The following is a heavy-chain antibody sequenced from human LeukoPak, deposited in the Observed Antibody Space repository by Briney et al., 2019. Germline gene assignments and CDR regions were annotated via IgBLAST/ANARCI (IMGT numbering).Heavy chain of an antibody. Sequence: SETLSLTCAVYGGSFSGYYWSWIRQPPGKGLEWIGEINHSGSTNYNPSLKSRVTISVDTSKNQFSLKLSSVTAADTAVYYCARGGSSGYYVRWAEYYFDYWGQGTLVTVSS. CDR2: INHSGST. CDR1: GGSFSGYY. D-gene: IGHD3-22*01. J-gene: IGHJ4*02. V-gene: IGHV4-34*01. CDR3: ARGGSSGYYVRWAEYYFDY.